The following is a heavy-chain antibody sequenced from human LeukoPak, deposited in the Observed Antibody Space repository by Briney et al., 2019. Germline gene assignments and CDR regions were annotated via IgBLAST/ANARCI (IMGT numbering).Heavy chain of an antibody. Sequence: PGGSLRLSCAASGFTVSSNYMSWVRQAPGKGLEWVSVIYSGGSTYYADSVKGRFTISRDNSKNTLFLQMNSLRVEDTAVYYCAKGLYFDWWSYFDYWGQGTLVTVSS. V-gene: IGHV3-66*01. CDR2: IYSGGST. D-gene: IGHD3-9*01. CDR3: AKGLYFDWWSYFDY. J-gene: IGHJ4*02. CDR1: GFTVSSNY.